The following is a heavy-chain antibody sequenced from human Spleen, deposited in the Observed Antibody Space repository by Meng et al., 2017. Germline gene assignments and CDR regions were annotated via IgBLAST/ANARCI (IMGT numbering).Heavy chain of an antibody. CDR2: INVHRGDS. V-gene: IGHV1-8*01. Sequence: QVQLVQSGAELKKPGASVKVSCKASGDTSTSYDLNWVRQAPGQGLEWMGWINVHRGDSGSARKFQGRVTLTTDTSTSTAYMELGSLRSDDTAVFYCVRKGYVIDYWGQGTLVTVSS. D-gene: IGHD3-16*01. CDR1: GDTSTSYD. CDR3: VRKGYVIDY. J-gene: IGHJ4*02.